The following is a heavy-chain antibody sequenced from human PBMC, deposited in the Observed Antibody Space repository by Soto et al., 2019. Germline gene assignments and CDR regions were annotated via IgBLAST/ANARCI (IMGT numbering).Heavy chain of an antibody. J-gene: IGHJ6*02. CDR2: ISSSGSTI. CDR1: GFTFSSYE. CDR3: ARDQEADSFFPYYYGMDV. V-gene: IGHV3-48*03. Sequence: EVQLVESGGGLVQPGGSLRLSCATSGFTFSSYEMNWVRQAPGKGLEWVSYISSSGSTIYYADSVKGRFTISRDNAKNSLYLQMDSLRAEDTAVYYCARDQEADSFFPYYYGMDVWGQGTTVTVSS. D-gene: IGHD2-15*01.